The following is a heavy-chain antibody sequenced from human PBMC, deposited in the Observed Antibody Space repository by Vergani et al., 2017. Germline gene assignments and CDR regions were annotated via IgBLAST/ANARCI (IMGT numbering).Heavy chain of an antibody. D-gene: IGHD4-11*01. V-gene: IGHV4-34*01. Sequence: QVQLQQWGGGLLKPSETLSLTCVVNGGSFTSYHWTWIRQSPGEGLEWVGDIDHTGRPDYKQSIKGRLTMSGDKSRNQFSLTLNSVTATDTAIYFCARVITETNGHLYYYYDMDVWGQGTAVAVS. CDR1: GGSFTSYH. CDR2: IDHTGRP. CDR3: ARVITETNGHLYYYYDMDV. J-gene: IGHJ6*02.